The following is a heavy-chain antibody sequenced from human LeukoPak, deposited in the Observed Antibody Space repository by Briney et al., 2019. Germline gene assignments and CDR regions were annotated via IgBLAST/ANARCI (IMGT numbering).Heavy chain of an antibody. CDR1: GFTVSSNS. CDR2: IYSACST. CDR3: ARRAGAYTHPYDY. Sequence: PGGSLRRSCTVSGFTVSSNSLRWVRQAPGKGLEWVSFIYSACSTHYSESVKGRFTISIDNSKNTLYLQMNSPRAEDTAVYYCARRAGAYTHPYDYWGQGTLVTVSS. D-gene: IGHD3-16*01. V-gene: IGHV3-53*01. J-gene: IGHJ4*02.